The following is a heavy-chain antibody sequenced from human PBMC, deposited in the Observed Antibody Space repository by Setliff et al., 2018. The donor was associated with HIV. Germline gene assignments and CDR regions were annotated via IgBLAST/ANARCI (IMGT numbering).Heavy chain of an antibody. CDR2: IRGKAYGGTT. V-gene: IGHV3-49*04. CDR3: TRGVRVRFLEWLSDGYYMDV. CDR1: GYTFTSYG. D-gene: IGHD3-3*01. J-gene: IGHJ6*03. Sequence: SCKASGYTFTSYGISWVRQAPGQGLEWMGWIRGKAYGGTTEYAASVKGRFTMSRDDSRSIAYLQMNSLKTEDTAVYYCTRGVRVRFLEWLSDGYYMDVWGKGTTVTVSS.